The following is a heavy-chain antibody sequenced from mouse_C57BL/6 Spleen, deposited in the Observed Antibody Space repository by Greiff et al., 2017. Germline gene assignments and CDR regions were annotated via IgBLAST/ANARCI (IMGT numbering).Heavy chain of an antibody. CDR2: IYPRSGNT. CDR1: GYTFTSYG. V-gene: IGHV1-81*01. J-gene: IGHJ2*01. D-gene: IGHD2-5*01. CDR3: ARHYYSNYEGCCDFDY. Sequence: QVQLQQSGAELARPGASVKLSCKASGYTFTSYGISWVKQRTGQGLEWIGEIYPRSGNTYYNEKFKGKATLTADKSSSTAYMELRSLTSEDSAVYCCARHYYSNYEGCCDFDYWGQGTTLTVSS.